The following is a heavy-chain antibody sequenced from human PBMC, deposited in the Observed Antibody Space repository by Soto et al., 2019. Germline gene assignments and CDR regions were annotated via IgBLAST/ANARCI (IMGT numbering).Heavy chain of an antibody. CDR1: GYSFTIYW. CDR3: ARQAYYDSSGYYSDAFDI. D-gene: IGHD3-22*01. CDR2: IYPGDSDT. V-gene: IGHV5-51*01. J-gene: IGHJ3*02. Sequence: GESLKISCKGSGYSFTIYWIGWVRQMPGKGLEWMGIIYPGDSDTRYSPSFQGQVTISADKSISTAYLQWSSLKASDTAMYYCARQAYYDSSGYYSDAFDIWGQGTMVTVSS.